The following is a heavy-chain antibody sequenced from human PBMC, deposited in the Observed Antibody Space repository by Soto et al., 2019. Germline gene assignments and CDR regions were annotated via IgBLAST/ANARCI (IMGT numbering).Heavy chain of an antibody. CDR3: ARDGPRYSSSSQFDY. CDR2: ISYEGSNK. J-gene: IGHJ4*02. V-gene: IGHV3-30-3*01. Sequence: QVQLVESGGGVVQPGRSLRLSCAASGFTFSSYAMHWVRQAPGKGLEWVAVISYEGSNKYYADSVKGRFTISRDNSKNTLYLQMNSLSAEYTAVYYCARDGPRYSSSSQFDYWGQGTLVTVSS. D-gene: IGHD6-6*01. CDR1: GFTFSSYA.